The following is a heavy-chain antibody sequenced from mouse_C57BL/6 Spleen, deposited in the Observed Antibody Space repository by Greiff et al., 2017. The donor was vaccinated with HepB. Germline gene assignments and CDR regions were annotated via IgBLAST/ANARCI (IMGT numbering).Heavy chain of an antibody. J-gene: IGHJ4*01. CDR3: ARDETAMDY. CDR2: INPNNGGT. CDR1: GYTFTDYN. Sequence: EVQVVESGPELVKPGASVKMSCKASGYTFTDYNMHWVKQSHGKSLEWIGYINPNNGGTSYNQKFKGKATLTVNKSSSTAYMELRSLTSEDSAVYYCARDETAMDYWGQGTSVTVSS. V-gene: IGHV1-22*01.